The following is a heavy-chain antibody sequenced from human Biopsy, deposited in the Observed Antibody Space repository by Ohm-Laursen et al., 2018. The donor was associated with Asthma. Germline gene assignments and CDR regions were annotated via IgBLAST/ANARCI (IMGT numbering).Heavy chain of an antibody. J-gene: IGHJ4*02. D-gene: IGHD7-27*01. V-gene: IGHV4-39*01. Sequence: GTLSLTCTVSGGSMSSSSYYWGWIRQPPGKGLEWMGSISYTGSAYHNPSLKSQVTISVDTSKNHFSLKWSSVTAADTAVYYCARHWDWGSFFDYWGQGTPVTVSS. CDR2: ISYTGSA. CDR1: GGSMSSSSYY. CDR3: ARHWDWGSFFDY.